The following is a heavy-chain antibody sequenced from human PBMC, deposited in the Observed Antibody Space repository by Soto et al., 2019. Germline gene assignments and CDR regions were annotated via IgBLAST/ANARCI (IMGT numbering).Heavy chain of an antibody. V-gene: IGHV4-59*01. D-gene: IGHD1-26*01. Sequence: PSETLSLTCTVSGGSMSGYYWSWVRQPPGKGLEWIGYIHYSGNTNYNPSLKSRVTFSVDTSENQFYLKVNSVTAADTAIYYCARFRATIGVDALDIWGQGTMVTVSS. CDR3: ARFRATIGVDALDI. CDR1: GGSMSGYY. J-gene: IGHJ3*02. CDR2: IHYSGNT.